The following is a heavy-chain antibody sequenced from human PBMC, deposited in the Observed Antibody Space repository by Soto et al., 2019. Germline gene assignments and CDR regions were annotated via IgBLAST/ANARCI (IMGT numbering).Heavy chain of an antibody. CDR3: AIAYYYGSGSYRPNDAFDI. Sequence: PGVSLRLSCAASGFTFSSYSMNWVRQAPGKGLEWVSSISSSSSYIYYADSVKGRFTISRDNAKNSLYLQMNSLRAEDTAVYYCAIAYYYGSGSYRPNDAFDIWGQGTMVTVSS. V-gene: IGHV3-21*01. CDR1: GFTFSSYS. CDR2: ISSSSSYI. J-gene: IGHJ3*02. D-gene: IGHD3-10*01.